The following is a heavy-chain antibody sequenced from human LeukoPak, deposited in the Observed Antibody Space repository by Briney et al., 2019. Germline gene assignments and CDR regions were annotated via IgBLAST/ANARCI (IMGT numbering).Heavy chain of an antibody. J-gene: IGHJ1*01. Sequence: GGSLRLSCAASGFRFNEYGMHWVRQAPGKGLEWVAVIWYDGSNRYYADSVKGRFTISRDNSKNTLYLQMNSLKTEDTAVYYCIMTYYWGQGTLVTVSS. CDR2: IWYDGSNR. CDR3: IMTYY. CDR1: GFRFNEYG. V-gene: IGHV3-33*01. D-gene: IGHD2-21*01.